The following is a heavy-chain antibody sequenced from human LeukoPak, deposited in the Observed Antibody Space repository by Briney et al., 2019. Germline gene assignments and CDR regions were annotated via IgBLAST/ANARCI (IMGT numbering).Heavy chain of an antibody. Sequence: SETLSLTCTVSGGSISSSGYYWGWIRQPPGQGPEWIGRIYHSGSTSYNPSLKSRATISVDTSKNQFSLKVSSVTAADTAVYYCARRATYYYYMDVWGKGTTVTVSS. D-gene: IGHD5-12*01. V-gene: IGHV4-39*01. CDR3: ARRATYYYYMDV. CDR1: GGSISSSGYY. J-gene: IGHJ6*03. CDR2: IYHSGST.